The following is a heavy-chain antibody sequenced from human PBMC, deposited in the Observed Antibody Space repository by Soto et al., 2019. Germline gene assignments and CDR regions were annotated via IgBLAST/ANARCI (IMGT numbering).Heavy chain of an antibody. D-gene: IGHD6-13*01. Sequence: ASVKVSCKVPRYTLTEISMHWVRHDPGKGLEWMGGFDPEDGETIYAQKFQGRVTMTEDTSTDTAYMELSSLRSEDTAVYYCAFGPGIAAAAYFGYWGQGTLVTVSS. CDR1: RYTLTEIS. J-gene: IGHJ4*02. V-gene: IGHV1-24*01. CDR2: FDPEDGET. CDR3: AFGPGIAAAAYFGY.